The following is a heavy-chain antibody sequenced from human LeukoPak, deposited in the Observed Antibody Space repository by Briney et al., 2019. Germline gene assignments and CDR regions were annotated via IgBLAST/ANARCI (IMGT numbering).Heavy chain of an antibody. V-gene: IGHV3-9*01. CDR3: VRVRVVGTTTTVSDY. J-gene: IGHJ4*02. Sequence: GGSLRLSCAASGFTFDDCAMHWVRQAPGKGLEWVSGISWNSGSIGYADSVKDRFTISRDNAKNSLYLQMNSLRAEDTAVYYCVRVRVVGTTTTVSDYWGQGTLVTVSS. D-gene: IGHD1-26*01. CDR2: ISWNSGSI. CDR1: GFTFDDCA.